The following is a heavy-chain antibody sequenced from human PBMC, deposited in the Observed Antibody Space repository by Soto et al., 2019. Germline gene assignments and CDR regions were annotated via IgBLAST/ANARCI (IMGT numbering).Heavy chain of an antibody. D-gene: IGHD2-2*01. CDR1: GCTFSSYA. V-gene: IGHV3-23*01. CDR2: ISGSGGST. Sequence: GGSLRLSCAASGCTFSSYAMSWVRQAPGKGLEWVSAISGSGGSTYYADSVKGRFTISRDNSKNTLYLQMNSLRAEDTAVYYCAKDSKARNYWYFDLWGRGTLVTVSS. J-gene: IGHJ2*01. CDR3: AKDSKARNYWYFDL.